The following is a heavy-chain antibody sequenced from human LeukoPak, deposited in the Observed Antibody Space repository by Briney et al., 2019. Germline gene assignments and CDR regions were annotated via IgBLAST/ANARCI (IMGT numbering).Heavy chain of an antibody. D-gene: IGHD2-2*01. CDR1: GFTLNEHA. J-gene: IGHJ4*02. CDR2: IIDVGDT. CDR3: ARDRLGYCSSTSCEDY. Sequence: GGSLRPSCAVSGFTLNEHAVSWVRQAPGKGLEWVSAIIDVGDTYYADSVKGRFTIYRDNGKNSLYLQMNSLRAEDTAVYYCARDRLGYCSSTSCEDYWGQGTLVTVSS. V-gene: IGHV3-23*01.